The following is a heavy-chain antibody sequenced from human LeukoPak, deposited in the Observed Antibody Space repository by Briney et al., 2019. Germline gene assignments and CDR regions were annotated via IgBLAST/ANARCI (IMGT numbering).Heavy chain of an antibody. V-gene: IGHV4-59*01. D-gene: IGHD2-21*02. CDR1: GGSISSYY. CDR2: IYYSGST. CDR3: ASVSSYCGGDCYVFDY. Sequence: SETLSLTCTVSGGSISSYYWSWIRQPPGKGLEWIGYIYYSGSTNYNPSLKSRVTISVDTSKNQFSLKLSSVTAADTAVYYCASVSSYCGGDCYVFDYWGQGTLVTVSS. J-gene: IGHJ4*02.